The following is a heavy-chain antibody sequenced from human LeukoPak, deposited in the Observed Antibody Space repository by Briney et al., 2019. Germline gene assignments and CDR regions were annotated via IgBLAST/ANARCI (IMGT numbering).Heavy chain of an antibody. J-gene: IGHJ4*02. V-gene: IGHV1-2*02. Sequence: ASVKVSCKASGYIFTAYYMHWVRQAPGQGLEWMGWTNPNSGDTDYAQKFQGRATMTRDTSISTVYMELSSLKSDDTAVYYCTRGRRLDNAPTAPSEYWGQGTLVTVSS. CDR1: GYIFTAYY. CDR2: TNPNSGDT. CDR3: TRGRRLDNAPTAPSEY. D-gene: IGHD2-2*03.